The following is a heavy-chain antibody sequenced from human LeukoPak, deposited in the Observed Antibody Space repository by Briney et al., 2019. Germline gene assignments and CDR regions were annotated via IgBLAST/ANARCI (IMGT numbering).Heavy chain of an antibody. V-gene: IGHV1-8*01. Sequence: ASVKVSCKASGYTFTSYDINWVRQATGQGLEWMGWMSPNSGNTGYAQKFQGRVTMTRNTSISTAYMELSSLRSEDTAVYYCARVLAYSSSWYEGVDPWGQGTLVTVSS. CDR2: MSPNSGNT. D-gene: IGHD6-13*01. CDR3: ARVLAYSSSWYEGVDP. J-gene: IGHJ5*02. CDR1: GYTFTSYD.